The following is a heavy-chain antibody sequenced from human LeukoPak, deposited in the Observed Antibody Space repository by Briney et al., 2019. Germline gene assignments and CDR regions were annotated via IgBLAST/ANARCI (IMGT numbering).Heavy chain of an antibody. CDR1: GGSFSDYY. Sequence: TSETLSLTCAVYGGSFSDYYWSWIRQPPGKGLEWIGEINHSGSTNYNPSLKSRVTISVDTSNNQFSLKLSSVTAADTAVYYCARSRLGTDLWGRGILVTVSS. J-gene: IGHJ2*01. V-gene: IGHV4-34*01. D-gene: IGHD6-19*01. CDR3: ARSRLGTDL. CDR2: INHSGST.